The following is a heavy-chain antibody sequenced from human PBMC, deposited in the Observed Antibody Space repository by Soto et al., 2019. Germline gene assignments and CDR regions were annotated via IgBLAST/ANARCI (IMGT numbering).Heavy chain of an antibody. CDR1: GFSLSTSGVG. CDR3: AHSAYGDYPSYFDY. Sequence: QITLKESGPTLVKPTQTLTLTCTFSGFSLSTSGVGVGWIRQPPGKAREWLALIYWDDDKRYSQSLKSMLTITKDTSKNQVVLTMTNMDPVDTATYYCAHSAYGDYPSYFDYWGQGTLVTVSS. D-gene: IGHD4-17*01. CDR2: IYWDDDK. J-gene: IGHJ4*02. V-gene: IGHV2-5*02.